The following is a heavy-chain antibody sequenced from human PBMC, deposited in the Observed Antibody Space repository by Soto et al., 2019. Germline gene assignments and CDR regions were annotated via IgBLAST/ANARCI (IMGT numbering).Heavy chain of an antibody. V-gene: IGHV4-30-4*01. Sequence: QVQLQEPGPRLVEPSQTLSLTCTVSGGSISSADYYWSWIRQPPGTGLEWIGHIYNTGSTYSNPSLHSRVIISVDMSKIQFSLKLSSVTAADTAVYYCARGSSGDKVDYWGQGTLVTVSS. CDR2: IYNTGST. CDR1: GGSISSADYY. CDR3: ARGSSGDKVDY. J-gene: IGHJ4*02. D-gene: IGHD2-21*02.